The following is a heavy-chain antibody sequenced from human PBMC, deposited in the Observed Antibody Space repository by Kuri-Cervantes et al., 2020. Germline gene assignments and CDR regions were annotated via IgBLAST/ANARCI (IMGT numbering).Heavy chain of an antibody. CDR2: MNPNSGNT. D-gene: IGHD1-26*01. Sequence: ASVKVSCKASGYTFTSYDINWVRQATGQGLEWMGWMNPNSGNTGYAQKFQGRVTMTRNTSISTAYMELNSLRAEDTAVYYCARAGIYYYGMDVWGQGTTVTVSS. V-gene: IGHV1-8*01. CDR3: ARAGIYYYGMDV. CDR1: GYTFTSYD. J-gene: IGHJ6*02.